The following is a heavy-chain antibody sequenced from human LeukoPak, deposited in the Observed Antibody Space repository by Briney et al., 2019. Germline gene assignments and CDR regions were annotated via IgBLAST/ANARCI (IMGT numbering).Heavy chain of an antibody. CDR1: GFTFDDYA. D-gene: IGHD3-3*01. CDR3: AKDTDDLYYYGMDV. CDR2: ISWNSGSI. J-gene: IGHJ6*02. Sequence: GGSLRLSCAASGFTFDDYAMHWVRQAPGKGLEWVSGISWNSGSIGYADSVKGRFTISRDSAKNSLYLQMNSLRAEDTALYYCAKDTDDLYYYGMDVWGQGTTVTVSS. V-gene: IGHV3-9*01.